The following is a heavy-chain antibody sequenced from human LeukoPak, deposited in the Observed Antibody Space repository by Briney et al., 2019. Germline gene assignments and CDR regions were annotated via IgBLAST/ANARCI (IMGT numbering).Heavy chain of an antibody. Sequence: SETLSLTCAVYGGSFSTYYWNWIRQPPGKGLEWIGEINHSGSTYCNPSLKSRVTISVDTSKNQFSLKLSSVTAADTAVYYCARQTTVTGNWFDPWGQGTLVTVSS. CDR3: ARQTTVTGNWFDP. V-gene: IGHV4-34*01. J-gene: IGHJ5*02. CDR2: INHSGST. D-gene: IGHD4-17*01. CDR1: GGSFSTYY.